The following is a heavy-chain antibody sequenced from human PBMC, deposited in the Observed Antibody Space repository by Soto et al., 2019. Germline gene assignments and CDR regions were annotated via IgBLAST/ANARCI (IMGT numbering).Heavy chain of an antibody. CDR2: VHSASNT. CDR1: GFPAGTRA. CDR3: VRENGNSNAYYFDS. D-gene: IGHD2-8*01. V-gene: IGHV3-53*01. J-gene: IGHJ4*02. Sequence: EVQWWELGDRLWNRGGPLKSPAAAPGFPAGTRARSWFRRFPGKGLEGVAGVHSASNTYYADSVKGRFTISRDTSQNTLYLRLTSLRVDDTAVYYCVRENGNSNAYYFDSWGQGTLVTVSS.